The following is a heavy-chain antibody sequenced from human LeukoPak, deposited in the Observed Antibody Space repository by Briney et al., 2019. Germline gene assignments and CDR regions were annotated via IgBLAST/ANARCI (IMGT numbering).Heavy chain of an antibody. V-gene: IGHV3-23*01. CDR3: ARVGCSSTSCYAGVDGMDV. D-gene: IGHD2-2*01. CDR1: GFTFSSYA. Sequence: GGSLRLSCAASGFTFSSYAMSWVRQAPGKGLEWVSAISGSGGSTYYADSVKGRFTISRDNAKNSLYLQMNSLRAEDTAVYYCARVGCSSTSCYAGVDGMDVWGQGTTVTVSS. CDR2: ISGSGGST. J-gene: IGHJ6*02.